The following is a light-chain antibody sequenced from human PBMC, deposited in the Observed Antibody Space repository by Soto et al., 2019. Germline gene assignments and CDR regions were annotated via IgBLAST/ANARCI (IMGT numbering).Light chain of an antibody. V-gene: IGKV3-11*01. CDR2: EES. CDR1: QSVSSY. Sequence: EIVLTQSPATLSLSPGERATLSCRASQSVSSYLAWYQQKPGQAPRLLIYEESNRATGIPARFSGSGSGTDFTLTISSLEPEDFAVYYCQQRSNWPVTFGQGTKLEIK. CDR3: QQRSNWPVT. J-gene: IGKJ2*01.